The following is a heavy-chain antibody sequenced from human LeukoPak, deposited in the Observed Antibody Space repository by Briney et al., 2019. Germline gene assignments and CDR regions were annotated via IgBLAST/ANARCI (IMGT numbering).Heavy chain of an antibody. V-gene: IGHV1-2*02. J-gene: IGHJ4*02. D-gene: IGHD1-1*01. CDR1: GHTFTTYY. CDR2: IHPGTGDT. CDR3: ASYASGYNWLRV. Sequence: ASVKASCKASGHTFTTYYIHWVRQAPGQGLEWMGWIHPGTGDTNYAQKFQDRVTVTRDTSIATAYMDLIRLTSDDTAVYYCASYASGYNWLRVWGQGALVTVSS.